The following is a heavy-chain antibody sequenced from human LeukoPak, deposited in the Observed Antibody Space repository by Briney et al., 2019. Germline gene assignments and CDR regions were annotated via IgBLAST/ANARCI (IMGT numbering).Heavy chain of an antibody. D-gene: IGHD2-2*01. CDR1: GFTFSSYA. CDR2: ISGSGGST. Sequence: GGSLRLSCAASGFTFSSYAMSWVRQAPGKGLEWVSAISGSGGSTYYADSVKGRFTISRDNSKNTLYLQMNSLRAEDTAAYYCAKDVVVVPAATRGGTHFDYWGQGTLVTVSS. V-gene: IGHV3-23*01. CDR3: AKDVVVVPAATRGGTHFDY. J-gene: IGHJ4*02.